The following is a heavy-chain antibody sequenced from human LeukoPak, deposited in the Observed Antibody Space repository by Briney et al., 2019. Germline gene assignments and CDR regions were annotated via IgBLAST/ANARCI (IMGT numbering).Heavy chain of an antibody. CDR3: ARDYGYGVTVMISDDY. J-gene: IGHJ4*02. V-gene: IGHV1-18*01. D-gene: IGHD5-12*01. CDR1: GYTFSRYG. Sequence: ASVKVSCKASGYTFSRYGITWVRQAPGQGLEWMGWISGYNGNTNYAQKLQGRVTMTTDTSTSTAYMELRSLRSDDTAMYYCARDYGYGVTVMISDDYWGQGTLVTVSS. CDR2: ISGYNGNT.